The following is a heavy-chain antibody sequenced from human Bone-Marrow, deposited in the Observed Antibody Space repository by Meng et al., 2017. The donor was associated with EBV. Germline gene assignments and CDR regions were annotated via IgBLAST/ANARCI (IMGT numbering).Heavy chain of an antibody. CDR2: ISYDGSNK. Sequence: LGEAGGVFVQPGTPSRLSCAAAGFTFSSYVMPWVRQAPGKGLEWAAVISYDGSNKYYADSVKGRFTISRDNSKNTLYLQMNSLRAEDTAVYYCAKGPGIVVVKYWGQGTLVTVSS. D-gene: IGHD2-21*01. J-gene: IGHJ4*02. CDR1: GFTFSSYV. V-gene: IGHV3-30*18. CDR3: AKGPGIVVVKY.